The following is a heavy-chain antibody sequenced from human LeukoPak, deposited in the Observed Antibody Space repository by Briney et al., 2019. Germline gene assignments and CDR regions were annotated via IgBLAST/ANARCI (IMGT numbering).Heavy chain of an antibody. D-gene: IGHD1-1*01. CDR3: VRDDATLDY. CDR2: IRSKSNRYGT. J-gene: IGHJ4*02. CDR1: GFTFSGSA. V-gene: IGHV3-73*01. Sequence: GGSLRLSCAASGFTFSGSAMHWVRQASGKGLEWVGRIRSKSNRYGTGYAASVKGRFTISRDDSTNTAHLQMNSLKTEDTALYYCVRDDATLDYWGQGTLVTVSS.